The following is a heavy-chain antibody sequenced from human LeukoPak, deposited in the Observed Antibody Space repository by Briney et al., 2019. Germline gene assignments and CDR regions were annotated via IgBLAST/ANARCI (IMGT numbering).Heavy chain of an antibody. Sequence: AETVSLTCTLCGGSISCSSYFCHRIRRPPGKGLEGIESFYYSESTNYNPYLKSRVTISVHTPINQYSVQLSPVTAADTSVYNCARVGQYSGSYYANFQHWGQGTLVTVSS. CDR1: GGSISCSSYF. D-gene: IGHD1-26*01. CDR2: FYYSEST. V-gene: IGHV4-39*07. CDR3: ARVGQYSGSYYANFQH. J-gene: IGHJ1*01.